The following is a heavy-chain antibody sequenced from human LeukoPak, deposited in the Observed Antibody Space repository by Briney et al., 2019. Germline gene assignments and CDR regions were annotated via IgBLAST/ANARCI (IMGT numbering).Heavy chain of an antibody. CDR1: GYTFTSYD. Sequence: ASVKVSCKASGYTFTSYDINWVRQAPGQGLEWMGWMNPNSGNTDYAQKFQGRVTMTRNTSISTAYMELSSLRSEDTAVYYCARVGSSGWYENWFDPWGQGTLVTVSS. V-gene: IGHV1-8*01. J-gene: IGHJ5*02. CDR2: MNPNSGNT. CDR3: ARVGSSGWYENWFDP. D-gene: IGHD6-19*01.